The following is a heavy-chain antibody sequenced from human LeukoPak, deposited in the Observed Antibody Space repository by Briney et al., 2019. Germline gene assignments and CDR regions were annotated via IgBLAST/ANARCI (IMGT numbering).Heavy chain of an antibody. CDR2: IYYSGST. V-gene: IGHV4-59*01. J-gene: IGHJ4*02. D-gene: IGHD3-22*01. CDR1: GGSISSYY. Sequence: SETLSLTCTVSGGSISSYYWSWIRQPPGKGLEWIGYIYYSGSTNYNPSLKSRVTISVDTSKNQFSLKLSSVTAADTAVYYCARINDDSSGFYFDYWGQGTLVTVSS. CDR3: ARINDDSSGFYFDY.